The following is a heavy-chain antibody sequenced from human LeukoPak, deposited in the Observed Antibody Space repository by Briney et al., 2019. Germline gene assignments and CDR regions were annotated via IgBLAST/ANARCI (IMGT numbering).Heavy chain of an antibody. CDR3: ARSSEGRYYYDSSGYTYFYYYMDV. Sequence: PSETLSLTCTVSGGSISSYYWSWIRQPPGKGLEWIGYIYYSGSTNYNPSLKSRVTISVDTSKNQFSLKLSSVTAADTAVYYCARSSEGRYYYDSSGYTYFYYYMDVWGKGTTVTISS. CDR1: GGSISSYY. D-gene: IGHD3-22*01. CDR2: IYYSGST. J-gene: IGHJ6*03. V-gene: IGHV4-59*01.